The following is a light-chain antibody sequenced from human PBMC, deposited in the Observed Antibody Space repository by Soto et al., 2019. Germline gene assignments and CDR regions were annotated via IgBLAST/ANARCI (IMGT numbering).Light chain of an antibody. Sequence: DIQMTQSPSTLSASVGDRVTITCRASQTISNCLAWYQQQPGQAPKLLVYKASNLESGVPPRFSGTGSGTEFILTISSLQPGDFATYYCQQYNNYSTFGQGTKVEIQ. CDR1: QTISNC. CDR2: KAS. CDR3: QQYNNYST. V-gene: IGKV1-5*03. J-gene: IGKJ1*01.